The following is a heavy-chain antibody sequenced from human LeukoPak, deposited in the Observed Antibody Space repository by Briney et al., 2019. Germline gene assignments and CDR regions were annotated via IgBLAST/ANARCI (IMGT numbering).Heavy chain of an antibody. CDR1: GFTFSSYG. V-gene: IGHV3-30*18. CDR2: ISYDGSNK. Sequence: PGRSLRLSCAASGFTFSSYGKHWVRQAPGKGLEWVAVISYDGSNKYYADSVKGRFTISRDNSKNTLYLQMNSLRAEDTAVYYCAKGGRYYDSSGYLPNYYFDYWGQGTLVTVSS. J-gene: IGHJ4*02. CDR3: AKGGRYYDSSGYLPNYYFDY. D-gene: IGHD3-22*01.